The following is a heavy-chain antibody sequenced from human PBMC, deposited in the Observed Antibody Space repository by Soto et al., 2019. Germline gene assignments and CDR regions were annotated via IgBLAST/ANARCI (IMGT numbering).Heavy chain of an antibody. J-gene: IGHJ6*03. CDR2: INAGNGNT. Sequence: ASVKVSCKASGYTFTSYAMHWVRQAPGQRLEWMGWINAGNGNTKDSQKFQGRVTITRDTSASTAYMELSSLRSEDTAVYYCAVSRGYFVGGSCYPRNYYYMAVWCKGTTGTVSS. D-gene: IGHD2-15*01. CDR3: AVSRGYFVGGSCYPRNYYYMAV. CDR1: GYTFTSYA. V-gene: IGHV1-3*01.